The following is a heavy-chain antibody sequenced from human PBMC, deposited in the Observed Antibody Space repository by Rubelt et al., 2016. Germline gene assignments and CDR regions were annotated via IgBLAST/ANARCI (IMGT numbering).Heavy chain of an antibody. J-gene: IGHJ4*02. Sequence: QITLKESGPTVVKPTQTLTLTCTFSGFSLSTSGVGVGWIRQPPGKALEWLALIYWDDDKRNSPSLKSRLTITQDTSKNQVVPTMTNMDPVDTATYYCAHLAHYGSGSYYEDYWGQGTLVTVSS. CDR2: IYWDDDK. CDR3: AHLAHYGSGSYYEDY. V-gene: IGHV2-5*02. D-gene: IGHD3-10*01. CDR1: GFSLSTSGVG.